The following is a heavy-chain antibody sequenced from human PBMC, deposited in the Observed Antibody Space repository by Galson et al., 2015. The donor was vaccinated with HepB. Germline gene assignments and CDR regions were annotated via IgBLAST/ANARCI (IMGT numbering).Heavy chain of an antibody. Sequence: SVKVSCKASGGTFSSYTISWVRQAPGQGLEWMGRIIPILGIANYAQKFQGRVTITADKSTSTAYMELSSLRSEDTAVYYCARIPDSSGWYPDYWGQGTLVTVSS. CDR2: IIPILGIA. CDR3: ARIPDSSGWYPDY. J-gene: IGHJ4*02. D-gene: IGHD6-19*01. V-gene: IGHV1-69*02. CDR1: GGTFSSYT.